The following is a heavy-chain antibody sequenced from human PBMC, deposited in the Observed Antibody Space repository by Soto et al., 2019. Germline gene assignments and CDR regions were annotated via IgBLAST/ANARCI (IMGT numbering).Heavy chain of an antibody. CDR2: ISESGGST. V-gene: IGHV3-23*01. CDR3: ARDPPATRHGMDV. CDR1: GFTISSSS. J-gene: IGHJ6*02. Sequence: SLRLSCAAFGFTISSSSMNWVRQAPGRGLAWVAYISESGGSTYYADSVRGRFTISRDKSKNTLYLQMKSLRAEDTDVYYCARDPPATRHGMDVWGQGTTVTVSS.